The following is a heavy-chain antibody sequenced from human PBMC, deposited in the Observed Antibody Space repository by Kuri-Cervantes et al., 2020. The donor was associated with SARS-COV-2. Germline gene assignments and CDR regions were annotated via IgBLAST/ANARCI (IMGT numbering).Heavy chain of an antibody. Sequence: SSVKVSCKASGGTFTSYAVTWVRQAPGQGIEWMGRIISLFGTTIYAQKFLGRVPITADKSTNTAYMELSSLRSEDTAVYYCARPYCSSTTCYDGTFDSWGQGTLVTVSS. CDR3: ARPYCSSTTCYDGTFDS. V-gene: IGHV1-69*06. CDR1: GGTFTSYA. J-gene: IGHJ4*02. CDR2: IISLFGTT. D-gene: IGHD2-2*01.